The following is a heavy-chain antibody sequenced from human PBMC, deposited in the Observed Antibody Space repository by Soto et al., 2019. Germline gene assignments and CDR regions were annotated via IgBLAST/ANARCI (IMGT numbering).Heavy chain of an antibody. CDR2: ISASGGST. CDR1: GFTFSSYG. V-gene: IGHV3-23*01. J-gene: IGHJ4*02. D-gene: IGHD3-3*01. CDR3: AKDRDFWRGYRFSLAY. Sequence: EVQLLESGGGLVQPGGSLRLSCAASGFTFSSYGMSWVRQAPGKGLEWVSGISASGGSTYYADSVKGRFTISRDNSKNPLFLQMNSLRVADTAAYYCAKDRDFWRGYRFSLAYWGQGTLVSVSS.